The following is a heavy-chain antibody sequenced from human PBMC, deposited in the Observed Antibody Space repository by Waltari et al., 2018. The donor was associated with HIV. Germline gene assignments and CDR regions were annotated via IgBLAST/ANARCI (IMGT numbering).Heavy chain of an antibody. CDR1: GYTFTSYD. V-gene: IGHV1-8*01. Sequence: QVQLVQSGAEVKKPGASVKVSCKASGYTFTSYDINWVRQATGQGLEWMGWMNPNVGNTGYAQKFQGIVTMTRNTSISTAYMELSSLRSEDTAVYYCARGSHYCSSTSCYTQNWFDPWGQGTLVTVSS. CDR3: ARGSHYCSSTSCYTQNWFDP. J-gene: IGHJ5*02. D-gene: IGHD2-2*02. CDR2: MNPNVGNT.